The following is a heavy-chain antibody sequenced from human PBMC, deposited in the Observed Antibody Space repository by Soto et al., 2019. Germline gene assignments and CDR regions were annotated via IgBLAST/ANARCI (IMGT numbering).Heavy chain of an antibody. Sequence: VQLLESGGGLVQPGGSLRLSCAASGFTFSSYAISWVRQAPGQGLEWMGGIIPIFGTANYAQKFQGRVTITADESTSTAYMELSSLRSEDTAVYYCARGTGTTSFDYWGQGTLVTVSS. D-gene: IGHD1-7*01. CDR2: IIPIFGTA. V-gene: IGHV1-69*01. J-gene: IGHJ4*02. CDR3: ARGTGTTSFDY. CDR1: GFTFSSYA.